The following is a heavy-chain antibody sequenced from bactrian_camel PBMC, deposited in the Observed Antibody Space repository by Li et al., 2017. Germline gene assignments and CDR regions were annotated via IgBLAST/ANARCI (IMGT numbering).Heavy chain of an antibody. D-gene: IGHD2*01. J-gene: IGHJ4*01. CDR1: GHGFSRWC. CDR2: IDSTGGR. Sequence: HVQLVESGGGSAQVGGSLRLSCAASGHGFSRWCVAWWRQAPGRDRKLLAEIDSTGGRTYDDSVKGRFTISKDNAKSTVYLQMNSLKPEDTAMYYCAANFGPYCSGPYLARRANFLGQGTRSPSP. V-gene: IGHV3S53*01.